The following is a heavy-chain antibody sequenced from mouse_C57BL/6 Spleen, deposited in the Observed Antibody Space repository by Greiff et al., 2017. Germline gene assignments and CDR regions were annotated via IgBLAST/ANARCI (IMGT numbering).Heavy chain of an antibody. CDR3: ARGEDYFDY. CDR2: IYPGSGST. CDR1: GYTFTSYW. Sequence: QVHVKQPGAELVKPGASVKMSCKASGYTFTSYWITWVKQRPGQGLEWIGDIYPGSGSTNYNEKFKSKATLTVDTSSSTAYMQLSSLTSEDSAVYYCARGEDYFDYWGQGTTLTVSS. J-gene: IGHJ2*01. V-gene: IGHV1-55*01.